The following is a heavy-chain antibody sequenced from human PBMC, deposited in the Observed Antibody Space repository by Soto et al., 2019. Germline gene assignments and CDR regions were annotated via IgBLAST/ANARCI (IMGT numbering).Heavy chain of an antibody. CDR1: VYTFTSYG. V-gene: IGHV1-18*01. D-gene: IGHD3-9*01. J-gene: IGHJ3*01. CDR2: ISAYDGNT. CDR3: ATYRTISPVAFDV. Sequence: ASVKVSCKASVYTFTSYGISWVRQAPGQGLEWMGWISAYDGNTNYAQKLQGRVTMTTDTSTSTAYMELRSLRSDDTAVYYCATYRTISPVAFDVWGQGTMVTVSS.